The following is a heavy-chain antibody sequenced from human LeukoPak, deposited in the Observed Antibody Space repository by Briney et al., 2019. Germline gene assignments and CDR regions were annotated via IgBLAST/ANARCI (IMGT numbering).Heavy chain of an antibody. D-gene: IGHD6-19*01. J-gene: IGHJ2*01. CDR3: ARGQAVAAGGFDL. CDR2: ISSSSSYI. V-gene: IGHV3-21*01. Sequence: GGSLKLSCAAPGFTFSSYSMNWARQAPGKGLKWFPSISSSSSYIYHADSVKGRFTISRDNAKNSLYLQMNSLRAEDTAVYYCARGQAVAAGGFDLWGRGTLVTVSS. CDR1: GFTFSSYS.